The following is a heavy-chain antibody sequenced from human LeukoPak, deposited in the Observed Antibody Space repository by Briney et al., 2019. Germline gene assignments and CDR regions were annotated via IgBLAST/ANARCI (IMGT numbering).Heavy chain of an antibody. CDR1: GYTFTSYG. V-gene: IGHV1-2*02. D-gene: IGHD1-26*01. Sequence: ASVKVSCKASGYTFTSYGISWVRQAPGQGLEWMGWINPNSGGTNYAQKFQGRVTITRDTSTSTVYMELCSLRSEDTAVYYCAREVWGFGSYPQTRHDAFDIWGQGTMVTVSS. CDR3: AREVWGFGSYPQTRHDAFDI. J-gene: IGHJ3*02. CDR2: INPNSGGT.